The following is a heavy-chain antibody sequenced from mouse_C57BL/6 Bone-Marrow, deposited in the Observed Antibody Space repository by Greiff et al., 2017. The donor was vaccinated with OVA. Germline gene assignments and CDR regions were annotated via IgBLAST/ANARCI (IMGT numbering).Heavy chain of an antibody. CDR1: GFNIKDDY. J-gene: IGHJ3*01. CDR3: TTGYGSALAY. Sequence: VQLQQSGAELVRPGASVKLSCTASGFNIKDDYMHWVKQRPEQGLEWIGWIDPENGDTEYASKFQGKATITADTSSNTAYLQLSSLTSEDTAVYCCTTGYGSALAYWGQGTLVTVSA. D-gene: IGHD1-1*01. CDR2: IDPENGDT. V-gene: IGHV14-4*01.